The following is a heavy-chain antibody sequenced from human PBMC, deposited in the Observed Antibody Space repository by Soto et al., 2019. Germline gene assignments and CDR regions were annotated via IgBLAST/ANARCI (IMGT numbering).Heavy chain of an antibody. CDR2: IWYDGSNK. CDR3: ARVGLHSSTGY. J-gene: IGHJ4*02. V-gene: IGHV3-33*01. D-gene: IGHD6-19*01. CDR1: GFTFSSYG. Sequence: GSLRLSCAASGFTFSSYGMHWVRQAPGKGLEWVAVIWYDGSNKYYADSVKGRFTISRDNSKNTLYLQMNSLRAEDTALYHCARVGLHSSTGYWGQGTLVTVSS.